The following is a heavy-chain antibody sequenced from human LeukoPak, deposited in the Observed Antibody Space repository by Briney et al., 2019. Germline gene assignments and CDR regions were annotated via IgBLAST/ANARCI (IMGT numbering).Heavy chain of an antibody. J-gene: IGHJ5*02. Sequence: GGSLRLSCAASGFTFSSYSMNRVRQAPGKGLEWVSYISSSSSTIYYADSVKGRFTISRDNAKNSLYLQMNSLRAEDTAVYYCARDYGEITIFGVVKNWFDPWGRGTLVTVSS. CDR2: ISSSSSTI. D-gene: IGHD3-3*01. V-gene: IGHV3-48*01. CDR3: ARDYGEITIFGVVKNWFDP. CDR1: GFTFSSYS.